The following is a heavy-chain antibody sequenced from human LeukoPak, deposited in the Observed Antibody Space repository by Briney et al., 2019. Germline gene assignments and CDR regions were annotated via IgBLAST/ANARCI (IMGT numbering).Heavy chain of an antibody. V-gene: IGHV3-30*18. CDR3: AKGVSSWYYFDN. CDR2: ISYDGSNK. CDR1: GFTFGSYG. J-gene: IGHJ4*02. Sequence: GGSLRLSCAASGFTFGSYGMHWVRRAPGKGLEWVAVISYDGSNKYYADSVKGRFTISRDNSKNTLFLQMSSLRTEDTAVYHCAKGVSSWYYFDNWGQGTLATVSS. D-gene: IGHD6-13*01.